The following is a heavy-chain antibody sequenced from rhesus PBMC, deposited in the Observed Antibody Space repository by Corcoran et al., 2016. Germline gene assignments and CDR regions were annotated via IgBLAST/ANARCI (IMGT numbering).Heavy chain of an antibody. J-gene: IGHJ3*01. V-gene: IGHV3-30*02. CDR3: TTEGIWTGWGAFDF. CDR2: IKMKAEGETA. Sequence: EVQLVESGAGLVQPGGSLRLSCAASGFSFRNCWMSLVRQAPGKGLEWVASIKMKAEGETADYSDSVKGRFTISGDDSKNTLYLQMNSLTTEDTAVYYWTTEGIWTGWGAFDFWGQGLRVTVSS. CDR1: GFSFRNCW. D-gene: IGHD3-3*01.